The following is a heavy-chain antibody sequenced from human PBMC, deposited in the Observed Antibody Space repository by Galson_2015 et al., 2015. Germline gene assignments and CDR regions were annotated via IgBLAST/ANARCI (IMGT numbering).Heavy chain of an antibody. J-gene: IGHJ3*02. CDR1: GFTFSSYG. CDR3: ARFYGGSGAFDI. Sequence: SLRLSCAASGFTFSSYGMHWVRQAPGKGLEWVAVIWYDGSNKYYADSVKGRFTISRDNSKNTLYLQMNSLRAEDTAVYYCARFYGGSGAFDIWGQGTMVAVSS. CDR2: IWYDGSNK. D-gene: IGHD4-23*01. V-gene: IGHV3-33*01.